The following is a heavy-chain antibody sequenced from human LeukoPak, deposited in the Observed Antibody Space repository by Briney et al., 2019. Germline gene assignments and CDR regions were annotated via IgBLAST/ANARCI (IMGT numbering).Heavy chain of an antibody. V-gene: IGHV1-69*06. D-gene: IGHD3-3*01. CDR1: GYTFTSYG. Sequence: ASVKVSCKTSGYTFTSYGISWVRQAPGQGLEWMGGIIPIFGTANYAQTFQGRVTITADKSTSTAYMELSSLRSEDTAVYYCAGAGNYDFWSGSDGGDNWFDPWGQGTLVTVSS. CDR3: AGAGNYDFWSGSDGGDNWFDP. J-gene: IGHJ5*02. CDR2: IIPIFGTA.